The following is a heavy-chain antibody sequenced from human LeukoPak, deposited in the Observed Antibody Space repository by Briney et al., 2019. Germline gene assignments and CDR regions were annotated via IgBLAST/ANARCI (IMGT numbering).Heavy chain of an antibody. V-gene: IGHV1-69*01. CDR3: AREEGRDIVVVPAAMGVGWFDP. CDR1: GGTFSSYA. J-gene: IGHJ5*02. D-gene: IGHD2-2*01. CDR2: IIPIFGTA. Sequence: SVKVSCKASGGTFSSYAISWVRQAPGQGLEWMGGIIPIFGTANYAQKFQGRVTITADESTSTAYTELSSLRSEDTAVYYCAREEGRDIVVVPAAMGVGWFDPWGQGTLVTVSS.